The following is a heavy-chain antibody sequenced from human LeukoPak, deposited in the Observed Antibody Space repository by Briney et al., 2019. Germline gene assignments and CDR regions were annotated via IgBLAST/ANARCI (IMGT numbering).Heavy chain of an antibody. CDR2: IYSGGNT. D-gene: IGHD4-23*01. CDR3: ARDSGTTVGYFDY. J-gene: IGHJ4*02. CDR1: GFTVSTNY. Sequence: GGSLRLSCAASGFTVSTNYMSWVRHAPGRGVEWLSVIYSGGNTYYADSVKGRFTISRDNSKNTLYLQMNSLRADDTAVYYCARDSGTTVGYFDYWGQGTLVTVSS. V-gene: IGHV3-66*01.